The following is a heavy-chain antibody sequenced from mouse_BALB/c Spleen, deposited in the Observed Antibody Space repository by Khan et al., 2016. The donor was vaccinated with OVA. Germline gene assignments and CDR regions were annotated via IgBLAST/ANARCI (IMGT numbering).Heavy chain of an antibody. CDR2: IWSGGST. J-gene: IGHJ3*01. CDR1: GFSLTNYG. D-gene: IGHD2-4*01. CDR3: ARNYDYNEGIAY. V-gene: IGHV2-2*02. Sequence: VQLVESGPGLVQPSQSLSITCTVSGFSLTNYGVHWVRQSPGKGLEWLGLIWSGGSTDYNAAFISRLSISKDNSKSQVFFIMNSLQANDTAIDYCARNYDYNEGIAYWGQGTLGTVSA.